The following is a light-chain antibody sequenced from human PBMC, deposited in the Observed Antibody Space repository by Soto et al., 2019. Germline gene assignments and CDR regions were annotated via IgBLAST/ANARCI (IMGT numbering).Light chain of an antibody. CDR3: QQYGSSPIT. CDR2: GAS. V-gene: IGKV3-20*01. J-gene: IGKJ5*01. Sequence: ETVLTQSPATLSLSPGERATLSCRASQSLGSYLAWYQQKPGQAPRLLIYGASSRATGIPDRFSGSGSGTDFTLTISRLEPEDFAVYYCQQYGSSPITFGQGTRLEL. CDR1: QSLGSY.